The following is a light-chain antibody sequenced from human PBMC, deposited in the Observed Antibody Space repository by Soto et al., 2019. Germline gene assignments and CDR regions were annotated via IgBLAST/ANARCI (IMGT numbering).Light chain of an antibody. V-gene: IGKV3-20*01. CDR2: GAS. CDR1: QSVSNNY. J-gene: IGKJ5*01. Sequence: IVWTQSPGTLALSPGERATLSCRASQSVSNNYLAWYQQKPGQAPRLLIYGASNRATGIPDRFSGSGSGTDFTLTISRLEPEDFAVYYCQQYNNWPPFTFGQGTRLEIK. CDR3: QQYNNWPPFT.